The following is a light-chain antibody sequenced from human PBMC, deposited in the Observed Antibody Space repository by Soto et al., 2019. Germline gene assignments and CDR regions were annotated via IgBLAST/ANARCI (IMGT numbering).Light chain of an antibody. CDR2: QDS. V-gene: IGLV3-1*01. CDR1: KLGDKY. CDR3: QSFDSGLAGWV. Sequence: SYELTQPPSVSVSPGQTASITCSGDKLGDKYACWYQQKPGQSPVLVIYQDSKRPSGIPERFSGSNSGNTATLTISGTQAMDEADYYCQSFDSGLAGWVFGGGTKLTVL. J-gene: IGLJ3*02.